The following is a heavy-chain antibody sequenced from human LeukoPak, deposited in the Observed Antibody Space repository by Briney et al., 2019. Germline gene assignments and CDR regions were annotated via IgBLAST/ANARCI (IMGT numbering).Heavy chain of an antibody. J-gene: IGHJ4*02. CDR1: GGSFSGYY. CDR3: ARTGDWSYFDY. D-gene: IGHD2-21*02. CDR2: IYHSGST. Sequence: SETLSLTCAVYGGSFSGYYWSWIRQPPGKGLEWIGEIYHSGSTNYNPSLKSRVTISVDKSKNQFSLKLSSVAAADTAVYYCARTGDWSYFDYWGQGTLVTVSS. V-gene: IGHV4-34*01.